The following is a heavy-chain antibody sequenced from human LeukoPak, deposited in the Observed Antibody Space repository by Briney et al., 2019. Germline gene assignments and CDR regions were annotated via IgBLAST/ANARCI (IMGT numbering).Heavy chain of an antibody. CDR1: GFTFSSYW. D-gene: IGHD6-25*01. V-gene: IGHV3-74*01. CDR2: INSDGSST. Sequence: GGSLRLSCAASGFTFSSYWMHWVRQAPGKGLVWVSRINSDGSSTSYADSVKGRFTISRDNAKNSLYLQMNSLRADDTAVYYCARFAAGGSYYYYMDVWGKGTTVTVSS. J-gene: IGHJ6*03. CDR3: ARFAAGGSYYYYMDV.